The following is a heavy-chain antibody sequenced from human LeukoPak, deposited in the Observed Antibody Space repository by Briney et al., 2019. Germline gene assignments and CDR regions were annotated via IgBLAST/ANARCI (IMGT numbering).Heavy chain of an antibody. CDR2: IYYSGST. Sequence: PSETLSLTCTVSGGSISSSSYYWGWIRQPPGKGLEWIGSIYYSGSTYYNPSLKSRVTISVDTSKNQFSLKLSSVTAADTAVYYCARVTRSYAFDIWGQGTVVTVSS. CDR3: ARVTRSYAFDI. V-gene: IGHV4-39*07. J-gene: IGHJ3*02. CDR1: GGSISSSSYY.